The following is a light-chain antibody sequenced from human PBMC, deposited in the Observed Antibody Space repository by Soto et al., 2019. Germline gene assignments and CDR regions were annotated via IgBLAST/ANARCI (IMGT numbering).Light chain of an antibody. CDR2: EVS. Sequence: QSALTQPASVSGSPGQSITISCTGTSSDVGGYNYVSWYQQYPGKAPKLMIYEVSNRPSGVSNRFSGSKSGNTASLTISGLQAEDEADYHCSSYTSGSSHYVFGTGTKLTVL. CDR3: SSYTSGSSHYV. V-gene: IGLV2-14*01. CDR1: SSDVGGYNY. J-gene: IGLJ1*01.